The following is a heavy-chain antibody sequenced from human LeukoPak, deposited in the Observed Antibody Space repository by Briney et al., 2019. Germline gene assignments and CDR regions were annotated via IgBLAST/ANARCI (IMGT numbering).Heavy chain of an antibody. CDR3: AKDPYSYGAYYFDY. D-gene: IGHD5-18*01. Sequence: GGSLRLSCTASGFTFSSYAMSWVRQAPGKGIDWVSAITGSGDSTYYADSVKGRFTISRDISKNTLYLQMNSLRAEDTAVYYCAKDPYSYGAYYFDYWGQGTLVTVSS. V-gene: IGHV3-23*01. J-gene: IGHJ4*02. CDR2: ITGSGDST. CDR1: GFTFSSYA.